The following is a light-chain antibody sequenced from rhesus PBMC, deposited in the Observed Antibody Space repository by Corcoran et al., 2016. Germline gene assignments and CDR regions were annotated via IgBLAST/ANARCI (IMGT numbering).Light chain of an antibody. J-gene: IGKJ4*01. Sequence: DIQMTQSPSSLSASVGDRVTVTCRASQGINRELSWYQQKPGKAPTLLIYAASTLQTGVSSRSSGSGSGTDYTLTIDSRQPEDVATYYCLQDYAIPLTFGGGTKVEIQ. V-gene: IGKV1-94*01. CDR1: QGINRE. CDR3: LQDYAIPLT. CDR2: AAS.